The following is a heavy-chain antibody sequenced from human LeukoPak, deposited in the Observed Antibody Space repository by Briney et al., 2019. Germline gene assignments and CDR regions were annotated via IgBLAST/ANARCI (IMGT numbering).Heavy chain of an antibody. J-gene: IGHJ4*02. CDR3: AKDFQWLGTFDY. CDR2: ISGSGGST. D-gene: IGHD6-19*01. V-gene: IGHV3-23*01. Sequence: ESGGSLRLSCAASGFTFSSYAMSWVRQAPVKGLEWVSAISGSGGSTYYADSVKGRFTISRDNSKNTLYLQMNSLRAEDTAVYYCAKDFQWLGTFDYWGQGTLVTVSS. CDR1: GFTFSSYA.